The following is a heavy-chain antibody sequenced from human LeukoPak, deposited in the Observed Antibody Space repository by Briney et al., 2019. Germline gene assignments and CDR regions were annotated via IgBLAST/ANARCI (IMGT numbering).Heavy chain of an antibody. J-gene: IGHJ4*02. D-gene: IGHD6-13*01. CDR2: ISSEGKTT. CDR3: VKDRWVDH. CDR1: GFIFSPYA. Sequence: GGSLRLSCSASGFIFSPYAMHWVRQAPGKGLEYVSSISSEGKTTYYADSVKGRFTISRDNSKDTLYLQMSSLRPEDTAVYYCVKDRWVDHWGQGTLVTVSS. V-gene: IGHV3-64D*06.